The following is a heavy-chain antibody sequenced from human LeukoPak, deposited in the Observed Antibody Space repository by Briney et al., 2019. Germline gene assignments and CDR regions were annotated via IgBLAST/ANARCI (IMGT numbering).Heavy chain of an antibody. CDR1: GFTFSDYW. Sequence: GGSLRLSCAASGFTFSDYWMSWVRQAPGKGLEWVSSISSSSSYIYYADSVKGRFTISRDNAKNSLYLQMNSLRAEDTAVYYCARRQTPDYWGQGTLVTVSS. CDR3: ARRQTPDY. D-gene: IGHD2-15*01. J-gene: IGHJ4*02. CDR2: ISSSSSYI. V-gene: IGHV3-21*01.